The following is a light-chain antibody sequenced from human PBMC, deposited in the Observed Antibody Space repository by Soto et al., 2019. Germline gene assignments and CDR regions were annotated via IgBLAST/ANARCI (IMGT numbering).Light chain of an antibody. V-gene: IGKV3-20*01. J-gene: IGKJ4*01. CDR1: QSVSNSF. Sequence: EIVLTQSPGTLSLSPGERATLSCRASQSVSNSFLSWFQQIPGQAPRLLIYGASMRATGIPDRFSGSGSGTEFTLTISSLQSEDFALYYCQVYNNWPPGLTFGGGTKVDIK. CDR2: GAS. CDR3: QVYNNWPPGLT.